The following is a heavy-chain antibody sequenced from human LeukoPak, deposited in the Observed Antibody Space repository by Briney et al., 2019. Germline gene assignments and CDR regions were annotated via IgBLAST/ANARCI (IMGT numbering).Heavy chain of an antibody. V-gene: IGHV4-59*01. J-gene: IGHJ4*02. D-gene: IGHD1-1*01. CDR2: IYYSGST. CDR3: AREDDWNQLFDY. Sequence: SETLSHTCTVSGRSISSYYWSWIRQPPGRGLEGSGYIYYSGSTNYNPPLKSRVTISVDTCKNQFSLKLSSVTAADTAVYYCAREDDWNQLFDYWGQGTLVTVSS. CDR1: GRSISSYY.